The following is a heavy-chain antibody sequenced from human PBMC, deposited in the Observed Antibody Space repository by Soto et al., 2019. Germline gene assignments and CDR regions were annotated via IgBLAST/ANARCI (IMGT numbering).Heavy chain of an antibody. CDR1: GDSMTSSDW. Sequence: QVQLQESGPGLVKPSGTLSLTCAVSGDSMTSSDWWSWVRQAPGKGLEWIGEIPHSGDINYDPSLRSRFTISADSPKIPFRPNLSSVTAADTAVYFCVGNGYYSLEYWCQGTLVIVPP. CDR2: IPHSGDI. D-gene: IGHD3-22*01. CDR3: VGNGYYSLEY. V-gene: IGHV4-4*02. J-gene: IGHJ4*02.